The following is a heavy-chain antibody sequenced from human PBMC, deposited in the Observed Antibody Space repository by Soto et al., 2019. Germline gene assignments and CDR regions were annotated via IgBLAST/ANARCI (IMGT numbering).Heavy chain of an antibody. CDR2: IYSNGDT. CDR1: NDSMNSGGYY. D-gene: IGHD6-6*01. V-gene: IGHV4-31*03. J-gene: IGHJ6*02. Sequence: PSETQSLTCSVSNDSMNSGGYYWSWIRQHPGKGLEWIGYIYSNGDTYYNPSLKIRVTISVDTSKNQFSLNLTSVTAADTAVYYCARRGGSSSGYYYYAMDVWGPGPTVPVYS. CDR3: ARRGGSSSGYYYYAMDV.